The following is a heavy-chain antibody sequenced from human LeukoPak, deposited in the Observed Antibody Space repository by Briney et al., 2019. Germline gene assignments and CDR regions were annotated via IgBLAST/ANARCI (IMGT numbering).Heavy chain of an antibody. Sequence: SETLSLTCTVSGGSVSSGVYFWSWIRQPPGKGLEWIGFIYYSGSTDYNPSLNGRVSISLDTSKNQFSLKLSSVAAADTAVYYCARGAMGGYSLDYWGQGTLVTVSS. CDR3: ARGAMGGYSLDY. V-gene: IGHV4-61*08. D-gene: IGHD5-12*01. J-gene: IGHJ4*02. CDR2: IYYSGST. CDR1: GGSVSSGVYF.